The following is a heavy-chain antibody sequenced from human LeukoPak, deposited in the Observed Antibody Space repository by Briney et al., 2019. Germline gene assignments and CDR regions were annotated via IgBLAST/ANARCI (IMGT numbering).Heavy chain of an antibody. CDR2: IYYSGST. CDR3: AIIPGDFDY. J-gene: IGHJ4*02. D-gene: IGHD3-10*01. CDR1: GGSISSSSYY. Sequence: SETLSLTCTVSGGSISSSSYYWGWIRQPPGKGLEWIGSIYYSGSTYYNPSLKSRVTISADTSKNQFSLKLSSVTAADTAVYYCAIIPGDFDYWGQGTLVTVSS. V-gene: IGHV4-39*01.